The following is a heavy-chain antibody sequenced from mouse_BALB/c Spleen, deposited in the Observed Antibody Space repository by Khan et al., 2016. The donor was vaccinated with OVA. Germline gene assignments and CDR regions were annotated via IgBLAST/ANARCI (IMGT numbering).Heavy chain of an antibody. J-gene: IGHJ3*01. CDR2: INPSNGRT. D-gene: IGHD2-4*01. CDR1: GYTFTTYW. CDR3: ARPTKISAEFAY. Sequence: QVQLQQPGAELVKPGASMKLSCKASGYTFTTYWMHWVKQRPGQGLEWMGGINPSNGRTNYNEKFKRKATLIVDNSSSTAYMQLSSLTSEDSAVYYCARPTKISAEFAYWGQGTLVTVSA. V-gene: IGHV1S81*02.